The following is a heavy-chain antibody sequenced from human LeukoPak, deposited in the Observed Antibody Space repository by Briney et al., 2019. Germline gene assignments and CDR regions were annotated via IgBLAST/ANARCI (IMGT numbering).Heavy chain of an antibody. D-gene: IGHD2-15*01. V-gene: IGHV4-59*01. J-gene: IGHJ4*02. CDR2: IYYSGSI. Sequence: SETLSLTCTVSGGSISSYYWSWIRQPPGKGLEWIGYIYYSGSINYNPSLKSRATISVDTSKNQFSLKLSSVTAADTAVYYCARTPPNCSGGSCYSGVTFDYWGQGTLVTVSS. CDR3: ARTPPNCSGGSCYSGVTFDY. CDR1: GGSISSYY.